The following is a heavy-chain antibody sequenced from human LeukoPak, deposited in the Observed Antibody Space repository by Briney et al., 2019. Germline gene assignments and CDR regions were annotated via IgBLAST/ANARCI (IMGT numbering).Heavy chain of an antibody. CDR3: ARQSRSRAYYYGMDV. CDR1: GGSISSYY. Sequence: SETLSLTCTVSGGSISSYYWSWIRQPPGKGLEWIGYIYYSGSTNYNPSLKSRVTISVDTPKNQFSLKLSSVTAADTAVYYCARQSRSRAYYYGMDVWGQGTTVTVSS. CDR2: IYYSGST. J-gene: IGHJ6*02. V-gene: IGHV4-59*08.